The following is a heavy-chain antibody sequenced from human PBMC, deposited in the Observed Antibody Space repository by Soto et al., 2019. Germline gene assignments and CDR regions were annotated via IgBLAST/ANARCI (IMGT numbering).Heavy chain of an antibody. V-gene: IGHV3-23*01. D-gene: IGHD2-21*02. CDR2: ISGDSGRT. CDR3: AVTPNCGRDCSAASYWYFDI. J-gene: IGHJ2*01. CDR1: GLTFGNYA. Sequence: EVQLLEYGGGLVQPGGSVRLSCAASGLTFGNYAMSWVRQAPGKGLEWVSAISGDSGRTYYADSVKGRFTISRDNSKNTLYLQMNTLRAEDTALYYCAVTPNCGRDCSAASYWYFDIWGRGTLVTVSA.